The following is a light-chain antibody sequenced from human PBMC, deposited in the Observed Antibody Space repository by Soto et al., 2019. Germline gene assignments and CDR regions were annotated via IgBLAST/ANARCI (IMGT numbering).Light chain of an antibody. CDR2: GAS. V-gene: IGKV3D-20*02. CDR3: QQRSNWPPV. J-gene: IGKJ1*01. Sequence: EVVLTQSPNTLSLSPGESATLSCRASQAVSSTYLVWYQQKPGLAPRLLIYGASSRAPGISDRFSGSGSGTDFTLTISRLEPEDFAVYSCQQRSNWPPVFDKGTKVEI. CDR1: QAVSSTY.